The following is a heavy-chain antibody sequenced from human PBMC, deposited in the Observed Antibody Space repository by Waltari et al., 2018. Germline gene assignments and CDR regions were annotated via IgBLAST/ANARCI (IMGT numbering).Heavy chain of an antibody. CDR1: GFNLSTSA. J-gene: IGHJ4*02. CDR3: ARVPRGSIIPSLYYFDY. D-gene: IGHD3-10*01. Sequence: VELVESGGAGVKPRRSLRLSCDASGFNLSTSARHCVRQSPGKGLEGVAFISYDGTYKYYADSLRGRFTISRDNSKKTLFLQVNSLITDDTALYYCARVPRGSIIPSLYYFDYWGQGTLVTVSS. V-gene: IGHV3-30*16. CDR2: ISYDGTYK.